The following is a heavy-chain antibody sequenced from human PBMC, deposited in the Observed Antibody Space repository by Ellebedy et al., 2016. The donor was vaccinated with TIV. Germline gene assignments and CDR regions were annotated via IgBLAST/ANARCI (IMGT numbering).Heavy chain of an antibody. CDR2: ISVSGSST. J-gene: IGHJ3*01. V-gene: IGHV3-11*01. D-gene: IGHD3-22*01. CDR3: ASRYYYDSRGA. CDR1: GFNFRDYY. Sequence: GESLKISXATSGFNFRDYYMTWIRQAPGKGLEWVSYISVSGSSTFYADSVKGRFTISRDNTKNSLYLQLNSLRAADTAVYYCASRYYYDSRGAWGQGTMVTVSS.